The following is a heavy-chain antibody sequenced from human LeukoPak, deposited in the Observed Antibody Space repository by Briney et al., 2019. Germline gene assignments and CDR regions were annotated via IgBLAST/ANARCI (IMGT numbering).Heavy chain of an antibody. V-gene: IGHV3-74*01. CDR3: AIAKTVSFDY. J-gene: IGHJ4*02. CDR1: GFTFSSYW. Sequence: PGGSLRLSCEASGFTFSSYWMHWGRQAPGKGLVWVSRINSDGSSTSYADSVEGRFTISRDNGKNTLYLQMNSLRAEDTALYYCAIAKTVSFDYWGQGTLVTVSS. CDR2: INSDGSST.